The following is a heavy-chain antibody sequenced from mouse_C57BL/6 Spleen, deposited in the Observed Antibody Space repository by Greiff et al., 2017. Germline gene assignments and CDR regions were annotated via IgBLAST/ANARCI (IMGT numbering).Heavy chain of an antibody. CDR3: TRDYCGSSPYFGD. J-gene: IGHJ2*01. CDR1: GYTFTDYN. V-gene: IGHV1-22*01. D-gene: IGHD1-1*01. Sequence: EVKLQESGPELVKPGASVKMSCKASGYTFTDYNMHWVKQSHGKSLEWIGYINPNNGGTSYTQKFKGKATLTVNKSSSTAYMGLRSLTSDDSAVYYCTRDYCGSSPYFGDWGQGTTLTVSS. CDR2: INPNNGGT.